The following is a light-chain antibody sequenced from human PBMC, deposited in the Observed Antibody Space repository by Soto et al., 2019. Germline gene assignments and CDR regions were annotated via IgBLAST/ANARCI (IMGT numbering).Light chain of an antibody. CDR2: QDS. CDR3: QAWDSSLCV. V-gene: IGLV3-1*01. CDR1: KLGDKY. Sequence: SYELTQPPSVSVSPGQTASITCSGDKLGDKYACWYQQKPGQSPVLVIYQDSKRPSGIPERFSGSNSGNTATLTISGTQAMDEADYYCQAWDSSLCVFGTGTKLTVL. J-gene: IGLJ1*01.